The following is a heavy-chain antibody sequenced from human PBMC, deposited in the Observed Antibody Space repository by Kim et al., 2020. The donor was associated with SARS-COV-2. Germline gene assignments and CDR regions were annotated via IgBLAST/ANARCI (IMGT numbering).Heavy chain of an antibody. J-gene: IGHJ3*02. Sequence: SETLSLTCTVSGGSISSYYWSWIRQPPGKGLEWIGYIYYSGSTNYNPSLKSRVTISVDTSKNQFSLKLSSVTAADTAVYYCASAQYYYGSGRRGAFDIWGQGTMVTVSS. CDR1: GGSISSYY. CDR3: ASAQYYYGSGRRGAFDI. D-gene: IGHD3-10*01. CDR2: IYYSGST. V-gene: IGHV4-59*01.